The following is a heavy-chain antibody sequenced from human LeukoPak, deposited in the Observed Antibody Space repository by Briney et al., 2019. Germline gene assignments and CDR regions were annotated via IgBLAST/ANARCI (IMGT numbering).Heavy chain of an antibody. Sequence: GRSLRLSCAASGFTFSSYAMHWVRQAPGKGLEWVAVISYDGSNKYYADSVKGRFTIFRDNSKNTLYLQMNSLRAEDTAVYYCARVRAIYSSIDYWGQGTLVTVSS. CDR1: GFTFSSYA. CDR2: ISYDGSNK. CDR3: ARVRAIYSSIDY. V-gene: IGHV3-30-3*01. J-gene: IGHJ4*02. D-gene: IGHD2-15*01.